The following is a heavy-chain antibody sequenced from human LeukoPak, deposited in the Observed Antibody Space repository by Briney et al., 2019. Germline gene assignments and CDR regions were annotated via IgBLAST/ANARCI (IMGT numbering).Heavy chain of an antibody. Sequence: SETLSLTCTVSGGSISSSSYYWGWIRPPPGKGLEWIGSIYYSGSTYYNPSLKSRVTISVDTSRNQFSLKLTSVTATDAAVYYCARHGRHGDYSYWGQGTLVTVSS. V-gene: IGHV4-39*01. D-gene: IGHD4-17*01. CDR2: IYYSGST. CDR3: ARHGRHGDYSY. CDR1: GGSISSSSYY. J-gene: IGHJ4*02.